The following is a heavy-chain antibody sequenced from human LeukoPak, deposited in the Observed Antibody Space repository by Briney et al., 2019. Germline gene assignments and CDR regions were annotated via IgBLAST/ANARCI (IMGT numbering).Heavy chain of an antibody. CDR1: GFTVSSNY. CDR2: IYSGGST. CDR3: ARVGDAFDI. J-gene: IGHJ3*02. Sequence: PGGSLRLSCAASGFTVSSNYMNWVRQAPGKGLEWVSIIYSGGSTYYADSVKGRFTISRDNAKNSLYLQMNSLRVEDTAVYYCARVGDAFDIWGQGTMVTVSS. V-gene: IGHV3-53*01.